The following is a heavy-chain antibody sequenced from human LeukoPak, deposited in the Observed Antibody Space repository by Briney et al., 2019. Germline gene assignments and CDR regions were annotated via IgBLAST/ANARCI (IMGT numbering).Heavy chain of an antibody. V-gene: IGHV4-59*11. CDR3: ARNLGAPPGYAY. CDR1: GGSISSHY. CDR2: IYYSGST. Sequence: SETLSLTCTVSGGSISSHYWSWIRQPPGKGLEWIGYIYYSGSTNYNPSLKSRVTTSVDTSKNQFSLKLSSVTAADTAVYYCARNLGAPPGYAYWGQGTLVTVSS. D-gene: IGHD3-9*01. J-gene: IGHJ4*02.